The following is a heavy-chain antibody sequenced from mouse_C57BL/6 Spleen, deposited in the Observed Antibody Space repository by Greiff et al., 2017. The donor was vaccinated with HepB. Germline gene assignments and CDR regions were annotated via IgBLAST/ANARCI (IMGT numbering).Heavy chain of an antibody. J-gene: IGHJ2*01. CDR3: ASPAGGSSYLFDY. D-gene: IGHD1-1*01. Sequence: QVQLQQPGAELVKPGASVKLSCKASGYTFTSYWMHWVKQRPGQGLEWIGMIHPNSGSTNYNEKFKSKATLTVDKSSSTAYMQLSSLTSEDSAVYYCASPAGGSSYLFDYWGQGTTLTVSS. CDR1: GYTFTSYW. CDR2: IHPNSGST. V-gene: IGHV1-64*01.